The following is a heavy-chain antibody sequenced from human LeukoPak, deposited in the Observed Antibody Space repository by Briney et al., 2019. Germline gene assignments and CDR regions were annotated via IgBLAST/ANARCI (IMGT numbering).Heavy chain of an antibody. D-gene: IGHD6-13*01. CDR1: GGSFSGYY. Sequence: PSETLSLTCAVYGGSFSGYYWNWIRQVPGKGLEWIGEINHSASARYSPSLKSRVTMSVDTSKNQFSLKLTSVTAADTAVYYCARGISRGSSWYPHQPDYWGQGTLVTVSS. V-gene: IGHV4-34*01. CDR3: ARGISRGSSWYPHQPDY. CDR2: INHSASA. J-gene: IGHJ4*02.